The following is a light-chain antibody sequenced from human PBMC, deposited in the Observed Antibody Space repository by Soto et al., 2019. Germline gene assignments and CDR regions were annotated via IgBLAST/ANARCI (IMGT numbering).Light chain of an antibody. CDR1: NSNIGAGYD. J-gene: IGLJ3*02. CDR2: YNT. Sequence: QSVLTQPPSVSGAPGQRVTISCTGKNSNIGAGYDVHSYQQLPGTAPKLLISYNTNRPSGVPDRFSGSKSGTSASLAITGLQAEDEADYYCQSYDSSLSAWVFGGGTKLTVL. V-gene: IGLV1-40*01. CDR3: QSYDSSLSAWV.